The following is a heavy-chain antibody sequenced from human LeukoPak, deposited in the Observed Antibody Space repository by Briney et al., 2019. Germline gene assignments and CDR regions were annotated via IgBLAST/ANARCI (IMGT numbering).Heavy chain of an antibody. CDR1: GFTFSTYG. D-gene: IGHD6-19*01. Sequence: PGGSLRLSCATSGFTFSTYGMHWVRQAPGKGLEWVAFMWFDGSNEDYADSVKGRFTVSRDNSKNTLYLQMNSLRAEDTAVYYCAKHSSGISVVGTVQYWGQGTLVTVSS. CDR3: AKHSSGISVVGTVQY. J-gene: IGHJ4*02. CDR2: MWFDGSNE. V-gene: IGHV3-30*02.